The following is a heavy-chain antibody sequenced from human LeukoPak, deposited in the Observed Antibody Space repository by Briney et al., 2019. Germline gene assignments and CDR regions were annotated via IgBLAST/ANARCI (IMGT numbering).Heavy chain of an antibody. CDR3: ARHDYGSGFYYYMDV. J-gene: IGHJ6*03. D-gene: IGHD3-10*01. Sequence: ASVKVSCKASGYTFTSYYMHWVRQAPGQGLEWMGIINPSGGSTSYAQKFQGRVTMTRDTSTSTVYMELSSLRSEDTALYHCARHDYGSGFYYYMDVWGKGTTVTISS. CDR1: GYTFTSYY. V-gene: IGHV1-46*01. CDR2: INPSGGST.